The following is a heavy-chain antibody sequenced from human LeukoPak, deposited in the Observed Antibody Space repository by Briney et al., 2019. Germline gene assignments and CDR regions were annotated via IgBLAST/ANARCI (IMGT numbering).Heavy chain of an antibody. D-gene: IGHD3-22*01. CDR3: ARPYYYDSSAFDI. V-gene: IGHV4-39*07. J-gene: IGHJ3*02. CDR1: GGSISSSSFY. CDR2: ISYSGST. Sequence: SETLSLTCSVSGGSISSSSFYWGWIRQPPGKGLEWIGSISYSGSTYYNPSLKSRVTISVDTSKNQFSLKLSSVTAADTAVYYCARPYYYDSSAFDIWGQGTVVTVSS.